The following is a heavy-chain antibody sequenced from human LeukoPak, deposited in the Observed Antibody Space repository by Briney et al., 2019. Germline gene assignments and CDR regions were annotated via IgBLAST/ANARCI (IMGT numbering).Heavy chain of an antibody. Sequence: SETLSLTCTVSGGSISSYYWSWIRQPPGKGLEWIGYIYYSGSTNYNPSLKSRVTISVDTPKNQFSLKLSSVTAADTAVYYCARGLDYGGNLDYWGQGTLVTVSS. CDR3: ARGLDYGGNLDY. CDR2: IYYSGST. CDR1: GGSISSYY. V-gene: IGHV4-59*01. D-gene: IGHD4-23*01. J-gene: IGHJ4*02.